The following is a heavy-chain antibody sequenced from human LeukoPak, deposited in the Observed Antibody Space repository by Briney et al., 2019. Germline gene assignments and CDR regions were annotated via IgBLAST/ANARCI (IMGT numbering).Heavy chain of an antibody. D-gene: IGHD1-26*01. V-gene: IGHV3-20*04. Sequence: GGSLRLSCAASGLTFDDYSMSWVRQAPGKGLEWVSGINWSGSRTGYADSVKGRFTISRDNAKNSLYLQMNSLRAEDTAFYYCASAVGAGYYFDYWGQGTLVTVPS. CDR1: GLTFDDYS. J-gene: IGHJ4*02. CDR2: INWSGSRT. CDR3: ASAVGAGYYFDY.